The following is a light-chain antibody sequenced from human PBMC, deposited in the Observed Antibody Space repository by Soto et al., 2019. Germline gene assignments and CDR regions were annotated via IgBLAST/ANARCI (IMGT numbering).Light chain of an antibody. Sequence: QSALTQPASVSGSPGQSITLSCTGTSRDVGGYNFVSWYQQHPGKVPKLIIYGVTNRPSGVSDRFFGSKSGNTASLTISGLQAEDEAEYYCSPYIHSNTLVVFGRRTKATVL. CDR2: GVT. V-gene: IGLV2-14*01. CDR1: SRDVGGYNF. J-gene: IGLJ2*01. CDR3: SPYIHSNTLVV.